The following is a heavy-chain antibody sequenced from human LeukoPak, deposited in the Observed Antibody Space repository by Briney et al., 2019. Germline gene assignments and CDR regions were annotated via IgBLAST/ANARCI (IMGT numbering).Heavy chain of an antibody. J-gene: IGHJ4*02. D-gene: IGHD4-11*01. CDR3: ARERVYSNYVENYFDY. Sequence: ASVKVSCKASGYTFTGYYMHWVRQAPGQGLEWMGWINPNSGGTNYAQKFQGRVTMTRDTSLSTAYMELSRLRSDDTAVYYCARERVYSNYVENYFDYWGQGTLVTVSS. V-gene: IGHV1-2*02. CDR1: GYTFTGYY. CDR2: INPNSGGT.